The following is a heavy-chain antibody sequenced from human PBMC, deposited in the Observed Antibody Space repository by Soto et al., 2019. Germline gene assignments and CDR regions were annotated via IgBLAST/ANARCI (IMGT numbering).Heavy chain of an antibody. Sequence: QVQLVESGGGVVQPGRSLRLSCAASGFTFSSYGMHWVRQAPGKGLEWVAVIWYDGSNKYYADSVKGRFTISRDNSKNTLYLQMNSMRAEDTAVYYCARDPPYGDYEPPFDYWGQGTLVTVSS. CDR3: ARDPPYGDYEPPFDY. J-gene: IGHJ4*02. CDR1: GFTFSSYG. V-gene: IGHV3-33*01. CDR2: IWYDGSNK. D-gene: IGHD4-17*01.